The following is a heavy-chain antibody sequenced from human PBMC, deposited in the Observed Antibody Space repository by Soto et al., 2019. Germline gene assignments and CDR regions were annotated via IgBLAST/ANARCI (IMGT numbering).Heavy chain of an antibody. Sequence: QVQLVESGGGVVQPGRSLRLSCAASGFTFSSYGMHWVRQAPGKGLEWVAVIWYDGSNKYYADSVKGRFTISRDNSKNTLYLQMNSLRAEDTAVYYSARDASATVTFPGDYWGQGTLVTVSS. V-gene: IGHV3-33*01. CDR2: IWYDGSNK. J-gene: IGHJ4*02. D-gene: IGHD4-4*01. CDR1: GFTFSSYG. CDR3: ARDASATVTFPGDY.